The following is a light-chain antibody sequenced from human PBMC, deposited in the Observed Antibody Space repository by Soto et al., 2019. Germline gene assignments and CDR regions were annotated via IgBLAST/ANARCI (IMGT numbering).Light chain of an antibody. Sequence: EIVLTQSPGTLSLSPGESATLSCGASQSVTSNYLAWYQHKPGQAPRLLIYGASSRATGIPDRFSGSGSVTDFTLTISRLEPEDFSLYYCQQYGSSYTFGQGTKLEIK. CDR3: QQYGSSYT. J-gene: IGKJ2*01. CDR1: QSVTSNY. V-gene: IGKV3-20*01. CDR2: GAS.